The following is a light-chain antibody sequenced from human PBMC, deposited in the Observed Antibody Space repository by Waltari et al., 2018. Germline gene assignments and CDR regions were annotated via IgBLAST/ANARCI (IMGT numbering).Light chain of an antibody. CDR2: RSD. J-gene: IGLJ3*02. CDR1: ASNIGGNL. CDR3: ASWDDSLNGHWV. Sequence: QSVLTQPPSASGTPGQRVTISCSGSASNIGGNLVNWYQQLPGKAPKLLIYRSDQRPSGVPDRFSAYKTGTSAALAISGLQSEDEADYFYASWDDSLNGHWVFGGGTKVTVL. V-gene: IGLV1-44*01.